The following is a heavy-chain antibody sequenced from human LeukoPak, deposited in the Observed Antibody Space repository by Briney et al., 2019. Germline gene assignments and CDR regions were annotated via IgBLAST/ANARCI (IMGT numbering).Heavy chain of an antibody. CDR3: ARGSGYDPNWFDP. Sequence: GGSLRLSCAASGFTSDDYGMSWVRQAPGKGLEWVSGINWNGGSTGYADSVKGRFTISRDSAKNSLYLQMNSLRAEDTALYHCARGSGYDPNWFDPWGQGTLVTVSS. V-gene: IGHV3-20*01. CDR2: INWNGGST. D-gene: IGHD5-12*01. CDR1: GFTSDDYG. J-gene: IGHJ5*02.